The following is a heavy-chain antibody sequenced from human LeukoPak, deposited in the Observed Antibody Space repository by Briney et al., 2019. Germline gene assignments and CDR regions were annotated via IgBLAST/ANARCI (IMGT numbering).Heavy chain of an antibody. Sequence: ASVRVSCKASGYTFTGYDINWVRQATGQGLEWMGWMNPYTGDTGYAQKFQGRVTMTRNTSIGTAYMELSGLRSEDTAVYYCTRGSLSGSSRDYWGQGTLVTVSS. CDR2: MNPYTGDT. V-gene: IGHV1-8*01. J-gene: IGHJ4*02. CDR1: GYTFTGYD. D-gene: IGHD1-26*01. CDR3: TRGSLSGSSRDY.